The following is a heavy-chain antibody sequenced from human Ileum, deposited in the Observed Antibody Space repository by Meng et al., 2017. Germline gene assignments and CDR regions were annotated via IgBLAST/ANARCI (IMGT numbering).Heavy chain of an antibody. J-gene: IGHJ4*01. CDR2: LFHRGST. V-gene: IGHV4-4*03. Sequence: QVPLQSPSPRLASPPWALPLPCCVSVGPSSAYNWWCWARQAPGRGLCWIGELFHRGSTSYSPYLKSRVTISVDKSKNQFSLNLSSVTAADTAFYYCVRRNIRSSGGGNDYWGHGTLVTVSS. D-gene: IGHD3-10*01. CDR3: VRRNIRSSGGGNDY. CDR1: VGPSSAYNW.